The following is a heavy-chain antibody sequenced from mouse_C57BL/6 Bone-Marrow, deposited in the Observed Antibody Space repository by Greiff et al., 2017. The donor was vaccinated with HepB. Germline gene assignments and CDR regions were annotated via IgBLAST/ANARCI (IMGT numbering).Heavy chain of an antibody. CDR1: GYTFTDYE. Sequence: LVESGAELVRPGASVTLSCKASGYTFTDYEMHWVKQTPVHGLEWIGAIDPETGGTAYNQKFKGKAILTADKSSSTAYMELRSLTSEDSAVYYCTGGGLAWFAYWGQGTLVTVSA. CDR3: TGGGLAWFAY. J-gene: IGHJ3*01. CDR2: IDPETGGT. V-gene: IGHV1-15*01.